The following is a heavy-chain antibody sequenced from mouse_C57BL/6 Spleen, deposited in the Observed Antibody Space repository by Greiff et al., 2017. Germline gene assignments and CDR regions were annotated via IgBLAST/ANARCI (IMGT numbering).Heavy chain of an antibody. J-gene: IGHJ4*01. V-gene: IGHV1-26*01. Sequence: QLQQSGPELVKPGASVKISCKASGYTFTDYYMNWVKQSHGKSLEWIGDINPNNGGTSYNQKFKGKATLTVDKSSSTGYMELRSLTSEGSAVYYCARRAGAIDYWGQGTSVTVSS. D-gene: IGHD4-1*01. CDR2: INPNNGGT. CDR1: GYTFTDYY. CDR3: ARRAGAIDY.